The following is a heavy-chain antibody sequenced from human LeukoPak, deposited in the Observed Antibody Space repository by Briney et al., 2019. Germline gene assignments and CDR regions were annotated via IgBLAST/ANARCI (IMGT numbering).Heavy chain of an antibody. CDR1: GFTFSSYS. CDR3: ARDMGTTNWFDP. CDR2: ISSSSSYI. D-gene: IGHD1-26*01. J-gene: IGHJ5*02. V-gene: IGHV3-21*01. Sequence: GGSLRLSCAASGFTFSSYSMNWVRQAPGKGLEWVSSISSSSSYIYYADSVKGRFTISRDNAKNSLHLQMNSLRAEDTAVYYCARDMGTTNWFDPWGQGTLVTVS.